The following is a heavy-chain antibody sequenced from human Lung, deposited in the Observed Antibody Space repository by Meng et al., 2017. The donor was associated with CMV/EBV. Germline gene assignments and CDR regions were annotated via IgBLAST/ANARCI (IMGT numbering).Heavy chain of an antibody. D-gene: IGHD2-8*02. Sequence: SXXVSXXASGYNFTGYYMHWVRQAPGQGLEWMGWINPNSGDTNYAQKFQGRVTMTGDTSIITAYMELSRLRSDDMAVYYCARVKRECTGGSGSYAGYYGMDVXGQGXTVTVSS. CDR3: ARVKRECTGGSGSYAGYYGMDV. J-gene: IGHJ6*02. CDR2: INPNSGDT. V-gene: IGHV1-2*02. CDR1: GYNFTGYY.